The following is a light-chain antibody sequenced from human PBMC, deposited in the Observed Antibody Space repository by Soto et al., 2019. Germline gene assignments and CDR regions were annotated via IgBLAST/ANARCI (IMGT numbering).Light chain of an antibody. CDR3: QQYNDWPTP. CDR1: QSGSTT. J-gene: IGKJ1*01. Sequence: EIVMTHSPATLSVSPGERATLSCRASQSGSTTVAWYQQKPGQAPRLLIYGASTRATGIPARFSCSGSGTEFNLTIRSLKSEDFAVYYCQQYNDWPTPFGQGTKV. V-gene: IGKV3-15*01. CDR2: GAS.